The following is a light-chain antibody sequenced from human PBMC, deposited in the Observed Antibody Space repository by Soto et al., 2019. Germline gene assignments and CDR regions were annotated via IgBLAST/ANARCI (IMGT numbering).Light chain of an antibody. V-gene: IGKV1-9*01. CDR3: QQLNSYPIT. CDR1: QGISSY. CDR2: AAS. Sequence: DIQLTQSPSFLSASVGDRVTITCRASQGISSYLAWYQQKPGKPPNLLIYAASTLQSGVPSRFSGSGSGTEFTLTISSLQPEDFATYYCQQLNSYPITFGPGTKVDI. J-gene: IGKJ3*01.